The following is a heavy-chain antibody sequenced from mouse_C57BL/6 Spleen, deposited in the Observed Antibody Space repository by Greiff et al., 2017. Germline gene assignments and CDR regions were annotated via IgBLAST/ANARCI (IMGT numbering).Heavy chain of an antibody. Sequence: QVHVKQSGPELVKPGASVKLSCKASGYTFTSYDINWVKQRPGQGLEWIGWIYPRDGSTKYNEKFKGKATLTVDTSSSTAYMELHSLTSEDSAVYFCARLTTVVQLDYWGQGTTRTVSS. CDR3: ARLTTVVQLDY. D-gene: IGHD1-1*01. CDR2: IYPRDGST. CDR1: GYTFTSYD. V-gene: IGHV1-85*01. J-gene: IGHJ2*01.